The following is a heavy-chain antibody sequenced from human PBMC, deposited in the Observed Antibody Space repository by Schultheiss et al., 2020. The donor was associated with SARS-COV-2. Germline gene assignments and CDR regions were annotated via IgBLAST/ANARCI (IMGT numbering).Heavy chain of an antibody. V-gene: IGHV4-59*01. D-gene: IGHD6-19*01. Sequence: SETLSLTCAVSGGSISSYYWSWIRQPPGKGLEWIGYIYYSGSTNYNPSLKSRVTISVDTSKNQFSLKLSSVTAADTAVYYCARVTGGRDSGWYQWGQGTLVTVSS. CDR1: GGSISSYY. CDR3: ARVTGGRDSGWYQ. J-gene: IGHJ4*02. CDR2: IYYSGST.